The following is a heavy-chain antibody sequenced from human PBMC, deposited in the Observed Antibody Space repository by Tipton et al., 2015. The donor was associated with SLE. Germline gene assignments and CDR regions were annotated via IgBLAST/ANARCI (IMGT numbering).Heavy chain of an antibody. CDR1: GGSISSYY. J-gene: IGHJ4*02. CDR3: VRGSYYYFDY. CDR2: IYYSGST. V-gene: IGHV4-59*12. Sequence: TLSLTCTVSGGSISSYYWSWIRQPPGKGLEWIGYIYYSGSTNYNPSLKSRVTISVDTSKNQFSLKLSSVTAADTAVYFCVRGSYYYFDYWGQGALVTVSS. D-gene: IGHD2-21*01.